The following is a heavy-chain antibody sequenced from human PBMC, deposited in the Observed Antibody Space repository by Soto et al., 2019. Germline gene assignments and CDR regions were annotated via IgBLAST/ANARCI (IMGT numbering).Heavy chain of an antibody. Sequence: SETLSLTCTVSGGSISSVDYYWSWIRQPPGKGLEWIGYIYYSGSTYYNPSLKSRVTISVDTSKNQFSLKLSSVTAADTAVYYCARAENQMLWAWFDPWGQGTLVTVSS. J-gene: IGHJ5*02. CDR2: IYYSGST. CDR1: GGSISSVDYY. D-gene: IGHD2-2*01. V-gene: IGHV4-30-4*01. CDR3: ARAENQMLWAWFDP.